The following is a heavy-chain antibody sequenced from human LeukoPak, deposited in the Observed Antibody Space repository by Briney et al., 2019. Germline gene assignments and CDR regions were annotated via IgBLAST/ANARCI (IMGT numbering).Heavy chain of an antibody. CDR3: ARFIGVATPDY. V-gene: IGHV4-30-4*08. D-gene: IGHD3-3*01. CDR1: GDSSSSGNYF. J-gene: IGHJ4*02. CDR2: IYYSGST. Sequence: SETLSLTCTVSGDSSSSGNYFWNWIRQPPGKGLEWIGYIYYSGSTYYNPSLKSRVTISVDTSKNQFSLKLSSVTAADTAVYYCARFIGVATPDYWGQGTLVSVSS.